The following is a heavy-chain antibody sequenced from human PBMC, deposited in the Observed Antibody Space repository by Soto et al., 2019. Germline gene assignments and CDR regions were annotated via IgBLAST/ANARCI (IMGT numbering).Heavy chain of an antibody. CDR1: GASIRTYY. J-gene: IGHJ5*02. CDR2: IHHSGTT. Sequence: QVQLQESGPGLVKPSETLSLTCTVSGASIRTYYWTWIRQPPGKGLEWIAYIHHSGTTNYNPSLKSRATISVDTSKNQLFRKLSSVTAADTAVDYGARLPAVSGSVAWFDPWGQGTLVTVSS. D-gene: IGHD3-10*01. V-gene: IGHV4-59*08. CDR3: ARLPAVSGSVAWFDP.